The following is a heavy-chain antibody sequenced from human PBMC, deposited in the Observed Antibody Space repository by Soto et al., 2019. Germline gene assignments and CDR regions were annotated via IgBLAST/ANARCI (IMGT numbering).Heavy chain of an antibody. CDR2: ISYEGSNK. CDR1: GFAFSSYA. Sequence: GGSLRLSCAASGFAFSSYAMHWFRQAPGTGLEWVAVISYEGSNKYYADSVKGRFTISRDNSKNTLYLQMNSLRTEDTAVYYCARVLGGMATVPFDYWGQGALVTVSS. CDR3: ARVLGGMATVPFDY. V-gene: IGHV3-30-3*01. J-gene: IGHJ4*02. D-gene: IGHD4-4*01.